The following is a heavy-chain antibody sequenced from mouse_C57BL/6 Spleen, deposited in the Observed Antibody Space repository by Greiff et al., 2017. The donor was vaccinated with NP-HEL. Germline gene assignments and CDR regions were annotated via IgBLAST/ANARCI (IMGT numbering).Heavy chain of an antibody. CDR3: ARRGDYGSDFDY. V-gene: IGHV1-50*01. D-gene: IGHD1-1*01. CDR1: GYTFTSYW. J-gene: IGHJ2*01. Sequence: QVQLQQPGAELVKPGASVKLSCKASGYTFTSYWMQWVKQRPGQGLEWIGEIDPSDSYTNYNQKFKGKATLTVDTSSSTAYMQLSSLTSKDSAVYYCARRGDYGSDFDYWGQGTTLTVSS. CDR2: IDPSDSYT.